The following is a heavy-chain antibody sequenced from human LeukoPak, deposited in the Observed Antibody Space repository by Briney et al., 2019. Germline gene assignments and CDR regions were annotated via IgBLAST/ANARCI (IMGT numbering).Heavy chain of an antibody. Sequence: SETLSLTCAVYGGSFSGYYWSWIRHPPANGLEWIGEINHSGSTNYNPSLKSRVTISVDTSKNQFSLKLSSVTAADTAVYYCARGISSGYQRWGQGTLVTASS. CDR3: ARGISSGYQR. V-gene: IGHV4-34*01. CDR2: INHSGST. CDR1: GGSFSGYY. D-gene: IGHD3-22*01. J-gene: IGHJ4*02.